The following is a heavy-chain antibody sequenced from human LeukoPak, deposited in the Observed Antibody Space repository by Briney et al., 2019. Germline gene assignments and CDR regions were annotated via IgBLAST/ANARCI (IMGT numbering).Heavy chain of an antibody. CDR2: MNPDSGNT. CDR1: GYTFTSYD. V-gene: IGHV1-8*01. D-gene: IGHD2-15*01. CDR3: ARAGGYCGRISCPYYFDY. J-gene: IGHJ4*02. Sequence: ASVKVSCKASGYTFTSYDINWVRQATGQGLEWMGWMNPDSGNTGYAQKFQGRVTMTRNTSISTAYMELSSLRSEDTAVYYCARAGGYCGRISCPYYFDYWGQGTLVTVSS.